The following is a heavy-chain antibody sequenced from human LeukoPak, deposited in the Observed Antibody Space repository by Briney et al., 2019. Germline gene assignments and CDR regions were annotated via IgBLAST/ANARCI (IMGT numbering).Heavy chain of an antibody. J-gene: IGHJ4*02. CDR3: ARDVEQLEYYFDY. D-gene: IGHD6-6*01. V-gene: IGHV1-2*02. CDR1: GYTFTSYY. Sequence: ASVKVPCKASGYTFTSYYMHWVRQAPGQGLEWMGWINPNSGGTNYAQKFQGRVTMTRDTSISTAYMELSRLRSDDTAVYYCARDVEQLEYYFDYWGQGTLVTVSS. CDR2: INPNSGGT.